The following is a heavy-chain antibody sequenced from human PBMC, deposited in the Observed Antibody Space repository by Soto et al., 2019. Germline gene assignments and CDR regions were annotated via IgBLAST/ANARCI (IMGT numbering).Heavy chain of an antibody. CDR1: GFTFNSAW. CDR3: TTFHDSGSETFDY. V-gene: IGHV3-15*07. J-gene: IGHJ4*02. CDR2: IQRKLDGTTT. D-gene: IGHD3-10*01. Sequence: EVQLVQSGRGLVQPGGSLRLSCEASGFTFNSAWMNWVRQGPGRGLESVGRIQRKLDGTTTDYAAPVEGRFTISRDDSKGTVYLQMDSLKTDDTAVYYCTTFHDSGSETFDYWGQGTLVTVS.